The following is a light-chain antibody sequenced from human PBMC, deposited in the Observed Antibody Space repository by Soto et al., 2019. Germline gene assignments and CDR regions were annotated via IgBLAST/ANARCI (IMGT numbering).Light chain of an antibody. Sequence: DIQMTQSPSTLSASVGDRVTITCRASQSITNRLAWYQQKPGKAPKVLIYDASNLEGGVPSRFSGSGSGTEFTLTISSLQPDDFATYYCQQYNSYSFGQGTKVDIK. CDR3: QQYNSYS. CDR2: DAS. CDR1: QSITNR. J-gene: IGKJ1*01. V-gene: IGKV1-5*01.